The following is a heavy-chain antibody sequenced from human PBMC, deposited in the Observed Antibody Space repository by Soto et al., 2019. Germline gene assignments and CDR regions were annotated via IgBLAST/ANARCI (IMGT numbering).Heavy chain of an antibody. CDR1: GGSFSGYY. CDR3: ARGINQVYYYYGMDV. CDR2: INHSGST. J-gene: IGHJ6*02. Sequence: QVQLQQWGAGLLKPSETLSLTCAVYGGSFSGYYWSWIRQPPGKGLEWIGEINHSGSTNYNPSLKSRVTISVDTSKNQFALKLSSVTAADTAVYYCARGINQVYYYYGMDVWGQGTTVTVSS. V-gene: IGHV4-34*01.